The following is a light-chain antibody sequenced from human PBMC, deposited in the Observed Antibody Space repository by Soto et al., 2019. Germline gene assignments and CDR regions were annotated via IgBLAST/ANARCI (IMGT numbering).Light chain of an antibody. V-gene: IGLV2-14*03. CDR1: SSEVGGYNY. Sequence: QSVLPQPTSVSGSPGQSIAISCTGTSSEVGGYNYVTWYQQHPGKAPKLMIYDVSNRPSGVSDRFSGSKSGNTASLTISGLQAEDEGDYYCNSYTSCSTYVFGTGTKGTVL. J-gene: IGLJ1*01. CDR2: DVS. CDR3: NSYTSCSTYV.